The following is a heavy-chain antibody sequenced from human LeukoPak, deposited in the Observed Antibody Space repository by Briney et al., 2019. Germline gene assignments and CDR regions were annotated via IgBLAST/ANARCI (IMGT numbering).Heavy chain of an antibody. CDR1: GXRFSTNC. CDR2: IYPGDSDT. D-gene: IGHD5-24*01. CDR3: ARLRDGYNPDY. Sequence: GESLKISFKGSGXRFSTNCIGWVRQMPGKGMEWMGIIYPGDSDTRYSPSFQGQVTISADKSITTAYLQWSSLKASDTAMYYCARLRDGYNPDYWGQGTLVTVSS. V-gene: IGHV5-51*01. J-gene: IGHJ4*02.